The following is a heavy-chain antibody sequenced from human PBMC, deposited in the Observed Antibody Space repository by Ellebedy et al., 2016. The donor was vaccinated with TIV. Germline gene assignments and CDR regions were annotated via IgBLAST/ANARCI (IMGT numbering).Heavy chain of an antibody. CDR2: IVVASGNT. CDR1: GFTFISSA. CDR3: AAMRPAGSGSYYYGLDV. J-gene: IGHJ6*02. V-gene: IGHV1-58*01. D-gene: IGHD1-26*01. Sequence: SVKVSXXASGFTFISSAVQWVRQARGQRLEWIGWIVVASGNTNYAQKFQERVTISRDMSTSTTYMELSGLRSEDTAVYYCAAMRPAGSGSYYYGLDVWGQGTTVTVSS.